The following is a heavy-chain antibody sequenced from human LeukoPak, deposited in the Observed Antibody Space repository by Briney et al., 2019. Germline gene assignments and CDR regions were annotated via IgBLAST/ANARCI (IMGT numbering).Heavy chain of an antibody. J-gene: IGHJ5*02. CDR1: GFTFSSYA. CDR2: ISGSGGST. CDR3: AKDRTVRGVIPNWFDP. Sequence: GGSLRLSCAASGFTFSSYAMSWVRQAPGKGLEWVSAISGSGGSTYYADSVKGRFTISRDNSKNTLYLQMNSMGAEDTAVDYCAKDRTVRGVIPNWFDPWGQGTLVTVSS. D-gene: IGHD3-10*01. V-gene: IGHV3-23*01.